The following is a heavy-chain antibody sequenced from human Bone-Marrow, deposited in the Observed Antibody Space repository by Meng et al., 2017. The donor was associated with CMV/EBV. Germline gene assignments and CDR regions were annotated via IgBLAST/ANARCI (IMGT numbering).Heavy chain of an antibody. CDR2: IIPIFGTA. CDR1: GGTFSSYA. Sequence: SGGTFSSYAIRWVRQAPGKGLEWVGGIIPIFGTANYAQKFQGRVTITADKPTSTAYMELSSLRSEDTAVYYCARVGSYGYGNWFDPWGQGTLVTVSS. J-gene: IGHJ5*02. V-gene: IGHV1-69*06. D-gene: IGHD5-18*01. CDR3: ARVGSYGYGNWFDP.